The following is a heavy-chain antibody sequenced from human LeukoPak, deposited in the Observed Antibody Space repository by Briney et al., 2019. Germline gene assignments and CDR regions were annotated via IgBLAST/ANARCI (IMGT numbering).Heavy chain of an antibody. CDR3: ARGADNYGYIFDY. V-gene: IGHV3-21*01. J-gene: IGHJ4*02. Sequence: PGGSLRLSCAASGFTFSSYSMNWVRQAPGKGLEWVSSISSSSIYIYYADSVKGRSTISRDNAKNSLYLQMNSLRAEDTAVYYCARGADNYGYIFDYWGQGTLVTVSS. D-gene: IGHD5-18*01. CDR1: GFTFSSYS. CDR2: ISSSSIYI.